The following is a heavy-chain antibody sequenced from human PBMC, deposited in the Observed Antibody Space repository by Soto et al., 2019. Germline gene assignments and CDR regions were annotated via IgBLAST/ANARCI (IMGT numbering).Heavy chain of an antibody. D-gene: IGHD2-2*01. CDR1: GYTFTGYD. J-gene: IGHJ4*02. V-gene: IGHV1-2*04. Sequence: ASVKVSCKASGYTFTGYDMNWVRQAPGQGLEWMGWINPNSGGTNYAQKFQGWVTMTRDTSISTAYMELSRLRSDDTAVYYCTGGPLNAPMYFDYWGQGTLVTVSS. CDR2: INPNSGGT. CDR3: TGGPLNAPMYFDY.